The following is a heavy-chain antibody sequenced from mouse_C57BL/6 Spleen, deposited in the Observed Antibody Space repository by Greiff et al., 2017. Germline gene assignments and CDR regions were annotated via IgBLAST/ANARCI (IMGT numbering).Heavy chain of an antibody. CDR2: ISSGSSTI. D-gene: IGHD4-1*01. CDR3: ARELGLRDAMDY. Sequence: EVQLQQSGGGLVKPGGSLKLSCAASGFTFSDYGMHWVRQAPEKGLECVAYISSGSSTIYYADTVKGRFTISRDNAKNTLFLQMTSLRSEDTAMYYCARELGLRDAMDYWGQGTSVTVSS. V-gene: IGHV5-17*01. J-gene: IGHJ4*01. CDR1: GFTFSDYG.